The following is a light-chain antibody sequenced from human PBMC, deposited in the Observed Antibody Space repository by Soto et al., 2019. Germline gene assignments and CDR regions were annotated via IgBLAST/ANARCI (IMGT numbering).Light chain of an antibody. CDR1: QGITSY. J-gene: IGKJ4*01. V-gene: IGKV1-9*01. CDR3: YQLYSYPLP. CDR2: AAS. Sequence: IQVTQSPSSLSASVGDRVTITCRASQGITSYLSWYQQKPGKAPTLLIYAASALQTVVSLGVSGSGYGTDFALTVRDLQPDDVAPYFCYQLYSYPLPFCGANPVEF.